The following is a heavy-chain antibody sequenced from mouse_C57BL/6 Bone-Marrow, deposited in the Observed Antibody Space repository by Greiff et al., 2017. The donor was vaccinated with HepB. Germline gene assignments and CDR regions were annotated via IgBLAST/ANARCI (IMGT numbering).Heavy chain of an antibody. CDR3: ARSLIYYYGSYYFDY. D-gene: IGHD1-1*01. V-gene: IGHV1-82*01. J-gene: IGHJ2*01. Sequence: QVQLQQSGPELVKPGASVKISCKASGYAFSSSWMNWVKQRPGKGLEWIGRIYPGDGDTNYNGKFKGKATLTADKSSSTAYMQLSSLTSEDSAVYFCARSLIYYYGSYYFDYWGQGTTLTVSS. CDR2: IYPGDGDT. CDR1: GYAFSSSW.